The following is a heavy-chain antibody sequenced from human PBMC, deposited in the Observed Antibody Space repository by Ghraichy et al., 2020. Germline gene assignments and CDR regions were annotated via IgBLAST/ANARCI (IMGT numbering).Heavy chain of an antibody. CDR1: GGSISSSSYY. J-gene: IGHJ4*02. Sequence: SETLSLTCTVSGGSISSSSYYWGWIRQPPGEGLEWIGIIYYSGTTHYNPSIKSRVTISVHTSNNQFSLKLSSVTAADTAVFYCARYSSSSGVFDYWGQGTLVTVSS. D-gene: IGHD6-6*01. CDR2: IYYSGTT. CDR3: ARYSSSSGVFDY. V-gene: IGHV4-39*01.